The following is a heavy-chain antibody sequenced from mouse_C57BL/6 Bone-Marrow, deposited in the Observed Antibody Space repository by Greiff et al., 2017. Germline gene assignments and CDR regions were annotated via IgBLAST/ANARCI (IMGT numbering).Heavy chain of an antibody. CDR1: GFTIKDYY. J-gene: IGHJ2*01. D-gene: IGHD1-1*01. Sequence: EVQGVESGAELVRPGASVKLSCTASGFTIKDYYMHWVKQRPEQGLEWIGRIDPDDGDTDYAPKFQGKATMTADTSSNTAYLQLSSLTSEDTAVYYCSSPTITTEYFDYWGQGKALTVSA. V-gene: IGHV14-1*01. CDR3: SSPTITTEYFDY. CDR2: IDPDDGDT.